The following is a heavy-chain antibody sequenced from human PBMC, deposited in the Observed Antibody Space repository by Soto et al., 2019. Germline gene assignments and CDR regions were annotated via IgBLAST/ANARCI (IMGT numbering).Heavy chain of an antibody. CDR1: GGTFSSYA. J-gene: IGHJ4*02. V-gene: IGHV1-69*01. CDR2: LIPIFGTA. Sequence: QVQLVQSGAEVKKPGSSVKVSCKASGGTFSSYAISWVRQAPGQGLEWMGGLIPIFGTANYAQKFQGRVTITADESTSTAYMELSSLRSEDTAVYYCARIGDILTGSLIPPASYWGQGTLVTVSS. CDR3: ARIGDILTGSLIPPASY. D-gene: IGHD3-9*01.